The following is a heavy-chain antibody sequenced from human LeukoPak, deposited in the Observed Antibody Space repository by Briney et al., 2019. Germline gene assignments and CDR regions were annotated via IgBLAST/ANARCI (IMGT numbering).Heavy chain of an antibody. CDR2: IYYSGST. Sequence: PSETLSLTCTVSGGSISSSSYYWGWIRQPPGKGLEWIGSIYYSGSTYYNPSLKSRVTISVDTSKNQFSLKLSSVTAADTAVYYCARGGELLARNWFDPWGQGTLVTVSS. V-gene: IGHV4-39*07. CDR3: ARGGELLARNWFDP. J-gene: IGHJ5*02. D-gene: IGHD3-10*01. CDR1: GGSISSSSYY.